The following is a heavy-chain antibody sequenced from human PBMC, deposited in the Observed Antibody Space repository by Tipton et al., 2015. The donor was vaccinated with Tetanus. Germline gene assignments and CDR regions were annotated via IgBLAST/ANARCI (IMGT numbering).Heavy chain of an antibody. CDR3: ARTADNWFDP. CDR1: GGSISSGTFS. D-gene: IGHD2-21*02. CDR2: IYYNGNT. Sequence: LSLPCTVSGGSISSGTFSFSFLLPPPCPFLSWIGNIYYNGNTLQNPSLKSRVTMSLDKSKNQFSLKLRSVTAADTAVYYCARTADNWFDPWGQGILVTVSS. J-gene: IGHJ5*02. V-gene: IGHV4-39*01.